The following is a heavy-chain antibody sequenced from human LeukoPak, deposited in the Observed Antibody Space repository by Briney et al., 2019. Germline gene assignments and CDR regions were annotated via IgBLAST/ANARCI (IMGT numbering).Heavy chain of an antibody. CDR1: GGSFSGYY. CDR2: INHSGST. CDR3: ARGLSYGDYDV. D-gene: IGHD4-17*01. V-gene: IGHV4-34*01. J-gene: IGHJ4*02. Sequence: SETLSLTCAVYGGSFSGYYWSWIRRPPGKGLEWIGEINHSGSTNYNPSLKSRVTTSVDTSKNQFSLKLSSVTAADTAVYYCARGLSYGDYDVWGQGTLVTVSS.